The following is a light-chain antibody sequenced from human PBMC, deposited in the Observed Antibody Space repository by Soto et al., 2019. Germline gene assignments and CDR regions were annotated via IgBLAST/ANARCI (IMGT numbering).Light chain of an antibody. Sequence: QSALTQPASVSGSPGQSITISCTGTSNDVGGFNYVSWYQQHPGKAPKLIINEVRNRPSGVSNRFSGSRSGNTASLTISGLQAEDEADYYCSSYTSSSTVVFGGGTKLTVL. CDR1: SNDVGGFNY. V-gene: IGLV2-14*01. J-gene: IGLJ3*02. CDR3: SSYTSSSTVV. CDR2: EVR.